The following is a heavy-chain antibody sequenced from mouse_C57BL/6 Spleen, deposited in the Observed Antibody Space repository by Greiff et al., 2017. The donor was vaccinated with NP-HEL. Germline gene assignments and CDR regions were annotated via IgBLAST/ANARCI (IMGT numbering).Heavy chain of an antibody. V-gene: IGHV5-12*01. Sequence: EVQGVESGGGLVQPGGSLKLSCAASGFTFSDYYMYWVRQTPEKRLEWVAYISNGGGSTYYPDTVKGRFTISRDNAKNTLYLQMSRLKSEDTAMYYCARGRLGLYFDYWGQGTTLTVSS. J-gene: IGHJ2*01. D-gene: IGHD4-1*01. CDR1: GFTFSDYY. CDR2: ISNGGGST. CDR3: ARGRLGLYFDY.